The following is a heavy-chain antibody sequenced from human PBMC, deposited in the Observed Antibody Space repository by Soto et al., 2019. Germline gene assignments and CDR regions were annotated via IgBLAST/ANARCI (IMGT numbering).Heavy chain of an antibody. J-gene: IGHJ4*02. CDR1: GDSINNRSYY. V-gene: IGHV4-39*01. D-gene: IGHD2-21*02. Sequence: TSETLSLTCTVTGDSINNRSYYWGWIRQPPGKGLEWIGSIYYSGSTYNNPSLKSRVSMSVDTSKNQFSLKLRSVTAADTALYYCARQRTSVVTQAYFDSWGQGSLVTVSS. CDR3: ARQRTSVVTQAYFDS. CDR2: IYYSGST.